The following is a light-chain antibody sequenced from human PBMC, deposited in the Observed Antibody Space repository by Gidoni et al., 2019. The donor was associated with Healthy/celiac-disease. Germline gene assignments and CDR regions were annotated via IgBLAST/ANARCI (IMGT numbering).Light chain of an antibody. CDR2: DAS. V-gene: IGKV3-11*01. J-gene: IGKJ2*01. CDR3: QQRSNWPRT. CDR1: QSVSSY. Sequence: EIVLTQSPATLSLSPGKRATLSCRASQSVSSYLAWYQQKPGQAPRLLIYDASNRVTGIPARFSGSGSGTDFTLTISSLEPEDFAVYYCQQRSNWPRTFGQGTKLEIK.